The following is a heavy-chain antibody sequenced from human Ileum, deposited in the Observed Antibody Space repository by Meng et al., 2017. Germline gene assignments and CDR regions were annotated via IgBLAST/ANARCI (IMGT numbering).Heavy chain of an antibody. V-gene: IGHV4-59*01. D-gene: IGHD6-13*01. Sequence: SETLSLTCTVSGGSINYYWSWIRQPPGKGPEWIGYIHYSGSTDYSPSLKSRVTISVDTSKSQFSLKLNSVTAADTAVYYCARGRSAGTALDAFDIWGQGTMVTVSS. CDR1: GGSINYY. CDR3: ARGRSAGTALDAFDI. J-gene: IGHJ3*02. CDR2: IHYSGST.